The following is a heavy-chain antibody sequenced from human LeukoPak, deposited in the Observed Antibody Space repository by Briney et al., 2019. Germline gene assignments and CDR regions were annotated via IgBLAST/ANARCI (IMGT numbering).Heavy chain of an antibody. CDR2: INEHGGER. CDR1: GFTFSNHW. D-gene: IGHD2-21*01. Sequence: GGSLKLSCAASGFTFSNHWMNWVRQAPGKGLEWVANINEHGGERYYVDSVKGRFTISRDNAKSSLYLQMNSLRADDTAVYYCARDSDWARDHWGQGTLVTVSS. J-gene: IGHJ5*02. V-gene: IGHV3-7*01. CDR3: ARDSDWARDH.